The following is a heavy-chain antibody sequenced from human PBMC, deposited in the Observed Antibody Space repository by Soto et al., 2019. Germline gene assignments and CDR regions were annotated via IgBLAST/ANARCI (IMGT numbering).Heavy chain of an antibody. V-gene: IGHV3-9*01. CDR3: AISGWYGGYFAY. CDR1: GFTFDDYA. CDR2: ISWNSGSI. D-gene: IGHD6-19*01. Sequence: EVQLVESGGGLVQPGRSLRLSCAASGFTFDDYAMHWVRQAPGKGLEWVSGISWNSGSIGYMDSVKGRFTISRDNAKNSLYLQMNSLRAEGTALYYCAISGWYGGYFAYWGQGTLVTVSS. J-gene: IGHJ4*02.